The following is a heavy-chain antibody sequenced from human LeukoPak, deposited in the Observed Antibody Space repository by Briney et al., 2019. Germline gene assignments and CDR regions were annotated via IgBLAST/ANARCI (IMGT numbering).Heavy chain of an antibody. CDR1: GFTFSSYA. J-gene: IGHJ3*02. CDR3: ATQDYGDYADDAFDI. CDR2: ISGSGGST. Sequence: GGSLRLSCAASGFTFSSYAMSWVRQAPGKGLEWVSAISGSGGSTYYADSVKGRFTISRDNSKNTLYPQMNSLRAEDTAVYYCATQDYGDYADDAFDIWGQGTMVTVSS. V-gene: IGHV3-23*01. D-gene: IGHD4-17*01.